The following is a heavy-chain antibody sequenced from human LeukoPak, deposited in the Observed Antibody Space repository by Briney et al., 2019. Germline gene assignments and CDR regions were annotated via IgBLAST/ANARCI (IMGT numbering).Heavy chain of an antibody. CDR3: ARLYRGVGTCYSYYMDV. Sequence: PGGSLRLSCAASGFTFSSYWMSWVRQAPGKGLEWVANIKQDGSEKYYVDSVKGRFTISRDNAKNSLYLQMNSLRAEDTAVYYCARLYRGVGTCYSYYMDVWGKGTTVTVSS. CDR1: GFTFSSYW. J-gene: IGHJ6*03. CDR2: IKQDGSEK. V-gene: IGHV3-7*01. D-gene: IGHD2-15*01.